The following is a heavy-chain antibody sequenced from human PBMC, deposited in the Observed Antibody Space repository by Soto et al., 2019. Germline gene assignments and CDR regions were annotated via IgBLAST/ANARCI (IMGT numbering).Heavy chain of an antibody. J-gene: IGHJ4*02. D-gene: IGHD3-10*01. Sequence: QVLLVESGGGVVQPGRSLRLSCAASGFPFTTYGMHWVREGPGKGLEWVAVISYDGSNTYYADSVKGRFTISRDNSKKPLYRQMNSLRTEDKALYYCVGGQYYFDYRGQGTLVTVSS. CDR3: VGGQYYFDY. CDR1: GFPFTTYG. V-gene: IGHV3-30*03. CDR2: ISYDGSNT.